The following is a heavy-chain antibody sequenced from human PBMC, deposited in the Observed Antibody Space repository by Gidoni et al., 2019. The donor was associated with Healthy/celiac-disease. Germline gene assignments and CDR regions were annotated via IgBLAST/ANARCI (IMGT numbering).Heavy chain of an antibody. D-gene: IGHD3-3*01. Sequence: QVQLVASGGGVVQPGRSLRLSCAASGFTFSSYAMHWVRQAPGKGLEWVAVISYDGSNKYYADSVKGRFTISRDNSKNTLYLQMNSLRAEDTAVYYCARSGYFGAVPFDYWGQGTLVTVSS. V-gene: IGHV3-30-3*01. CDR2: ISYDGSNK. J-gene: IGHJ4*02. CDR3: ARSGYFGAVPFDY. CDR1: GFTFSSYA.